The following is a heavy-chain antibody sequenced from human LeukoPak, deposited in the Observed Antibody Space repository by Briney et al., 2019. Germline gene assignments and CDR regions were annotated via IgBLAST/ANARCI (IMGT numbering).Heavy chain of an antibody. V-gene: IGHV1-2*02. CDR2: INPNSGGT. CDR1: GYTFTGYY. J-gene: IGHJ4*02. CDR3: ARVGLLIGSGSFPAY. D-gene: IGHD3-10*02. Sequence: ASVKVSCKASGYTFTGYYMHWVRQAPGQGLEWMGWINPNSGGTNYAQKFQGRVTMTRDTSISTAYMELSRLRSDDTAVYYCARVGLLIGSGSFPAYWSQGTLVTVSS.